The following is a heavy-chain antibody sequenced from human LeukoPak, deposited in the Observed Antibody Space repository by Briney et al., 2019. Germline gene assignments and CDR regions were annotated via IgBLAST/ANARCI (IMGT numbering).Heavy chain of an antibody. J-gene: IGHJ4*02. Sequence: SETLSLTCTVSGGSISSGDYYWSWIRQPPGKGLEWIGYIYYSGSTYYNPSLKSRVTISVDTSKNQFSLKLSSVTAADTAVYYCARESSIAEGYFDYWGQGTLVTVSS. CDR1: GGSISSGDYY. V-gene: IGHV4-30-4*08. CDR2: IYYSGST. D-gene: IGHD6-6*01. CDR3: ARESSIAEGYFDY.